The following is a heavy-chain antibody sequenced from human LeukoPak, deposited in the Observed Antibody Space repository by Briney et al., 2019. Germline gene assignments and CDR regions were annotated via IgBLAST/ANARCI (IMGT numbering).Heavy chain of an antibody. V-gene: IGHV3-11*04. D-gene: IGHD5-18*01. CDR1: GFTFSDYY. J-gene: IGHJ4*02. Sequence: GGSLRLSCAASGFTFSDYYMSWIRQAPGKGLEWVSYISSSGSTIYYADSVKGRFTISRDNAKTSLYLQMNSLRAEDTAVYYCARDLSGVTGYTYGRGIDYWGQGTLVTVSS. CDR2: ISSSGSTI. CDR3: ARDLSGVTGYTYGRGIDY.